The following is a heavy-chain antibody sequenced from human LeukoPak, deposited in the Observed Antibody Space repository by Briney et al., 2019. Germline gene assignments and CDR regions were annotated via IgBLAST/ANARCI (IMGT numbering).Heavy chain of an antibody. CDR1: GYTFTGYY. CDR2: INPNSDGT. CDR3: ARDGAHDFWSGYYMGALWYYYGMDV. J-gene: IGHJ6*02. Sequence: ASVKVSCKASGYTFTGYYMHWVRQAPGQGLEWMGRINPNSDGTNYAQKFQGRVTMTRDTSISTAYMELSRLRSDDTAVYYCARDGAHDFWSGYYMGALWYYYGMDVWGQGTTVTVSS. V-gene: IGHV1-2*06. D-gene: IGHD3-3*01.